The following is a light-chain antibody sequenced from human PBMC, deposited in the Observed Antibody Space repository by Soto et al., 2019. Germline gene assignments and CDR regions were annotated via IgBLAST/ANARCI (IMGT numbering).Light chain of an antibody. V-gene: IGKV3-11*01. J-gene: IGKJ5*01. CDR2: DAS. Sequence: EIVLTQSPATLSLSPGERATLSCRASQSVGSYLAWHQQKPGQAPRLLIYDASNRATGIPARFSGSGSGTDFTLTISSLEPEDFAVYYCQQRSNWPTITFGQGTRLEIK. CDR3: QQRSNWPTIT. CDR1: QSVGSY.